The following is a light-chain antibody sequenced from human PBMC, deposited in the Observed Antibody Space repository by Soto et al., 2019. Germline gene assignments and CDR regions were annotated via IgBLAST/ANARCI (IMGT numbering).Light chain of an antibody. V-gene: IGLV1-44*01. J-gene: IGLJ3*02. Sequence: QTVVRQPPSASGTPGQRVSISCSGSSSNIGSNTVHWYQQFPGTAPKLLIYSSDQRASGVPDRFSASKSGPSASLAISGLQSEDEADYHCAAWDDSLNGWVFGGGTQLTVL. CDR1: SSNIGSNT. CDR3: AAWDDSLNGWV. CDR2: SSD.